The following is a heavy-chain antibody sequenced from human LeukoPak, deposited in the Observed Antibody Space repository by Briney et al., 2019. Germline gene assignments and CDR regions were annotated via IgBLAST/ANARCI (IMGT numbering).Heavy chain of an antibody. CDR3: AKADYGDFKENYYMDV. Sequence: GGSLRLSCVASGFTFRNYEMNWVRQAPGKGLEWVSYIGRSGSTKYYADSVKGRFTISRDNTKNSLYLHMNRLRVEDTAVYYCAKADYGDFKENYYMDVWGKGTTVTVSS. CDR2: IGRSGSTK. J-gene: IGHJ6*03. D-gene: IGHD4-17*01. CDR1: GFTFRNYE. V-gene: IGHV3-48*03.